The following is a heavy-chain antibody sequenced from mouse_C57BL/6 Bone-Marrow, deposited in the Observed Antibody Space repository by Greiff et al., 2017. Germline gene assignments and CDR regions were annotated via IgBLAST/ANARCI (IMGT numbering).Heavy chain of an antibody. CDR1: GFTFSSYA. CDR3: TRSPYESFAY. J-gene: IGHJ3*01. CDR2: ISSGGDYI. D-gene: IGHD2-3*01. V-gene: IGHV5-9-1*02. Sequence: EVQGVESGEGLVKPGGSLKLSCAASGFTFSSYAMSWVRQTPEKRLEWVAYISSGGDYIYYAHTVKGRFTISRDNARNTRYLQMSSQKSEDTAMYYCTRSPYESFAYWGQGTLVTVSA.